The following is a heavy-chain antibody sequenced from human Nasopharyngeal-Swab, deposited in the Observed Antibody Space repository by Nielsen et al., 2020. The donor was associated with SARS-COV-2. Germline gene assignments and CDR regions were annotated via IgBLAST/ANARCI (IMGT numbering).Heavy chain of an antibody. CDR1: GFTFSNYW. V-gene: IGHV3-7*01. J-gene: IGHJ6*02. D-gene: IGHD6-13*01. CDR2: IKQDGSEK. CDR3: ARDSDIPYSGYGMDV. Sequence: GGSLRLSCADSGFTFSNYWMSWVRQAPGKGLEWVANIKQDGSEKYYVDSVKGRFTISRDNAKNSLYLQMNSLRAEDTAVYYCARDSDIPYSGYGMDVWGQGTMVTVSS.